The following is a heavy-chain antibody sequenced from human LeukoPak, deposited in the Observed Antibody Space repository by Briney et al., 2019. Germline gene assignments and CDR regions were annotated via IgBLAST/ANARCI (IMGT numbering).Heavy chain of an antibody. Sequence: SVKVSCKASGGTFSSYAISWVRQAPGQGLEWMGGIIPIFGTANYAQKFQGRVTITTDEFTSTAYMELGSLRSEDTAVYYCARGPLTEGQYVDWGQGTLVTVSS. J-gene: IGHJ4*02. CDR3: ARGPLTEGQYVD. V-gene: IGHV1-69*05. D-gene: IGHD3-16*01. CDR1: GGTFSSYA. CDR2: IIPIFGTA.